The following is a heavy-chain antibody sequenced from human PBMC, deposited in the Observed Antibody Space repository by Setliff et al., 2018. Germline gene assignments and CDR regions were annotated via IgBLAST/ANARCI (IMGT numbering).Heavy chain of an antibody. Sequence: PGESLKISCVVSGFSFSRHWMSWVRQAPGKGLEWVADIKQDGSTKYYLDSVKGRFTISRDNAKRSLYLQMNGLRADDTGVYYCVRDDADNYDAFDNWCQGTLVTVSS. CDR2: IKQDGSTK. CDR1: GFSFSRHW. J-gene: IGHJ3*02. D-gene: IGHD3-22*01. CDR3: VRDDADNYDAFDN. V-gene: IGHV3-7*01.